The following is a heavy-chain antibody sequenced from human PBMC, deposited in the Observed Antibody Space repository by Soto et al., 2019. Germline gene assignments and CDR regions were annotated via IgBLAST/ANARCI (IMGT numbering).Heavy chain of an antibody. CDR2: INPNSGGT. D-gene: IGHD3-10*01. CDR3: ARRYGSGSYYNVPWFDP. V-gene: IGHV1-2*02. CDR1: GYTFTGYY. J-gene: IGHJ5*02. Sequence: EASVKVSCKASGYTFTGYYMHWVRQAPGQGLEWMGWINPNSGGTNYAQKFQGRVTMTRDTSISTAYMELSRLRSDDTAVYYCARRYGSGSYYNVPWFDPWGQGTLVTAPQ.